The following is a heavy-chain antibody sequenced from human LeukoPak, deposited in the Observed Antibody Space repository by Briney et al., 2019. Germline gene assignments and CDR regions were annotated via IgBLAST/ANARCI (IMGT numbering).Heavy chain of an antibody. CDR3: ARDRPLDADDYYGFYYFDY. CDR1: GYTFTGYY. J-gene: IGHJ4*02. D-gene: IGHD3-10*01. Sequence: ASVKVSCKASGYTFTGYYMHWVRQAPGQGLEWMGWINPNSGGTNHAQKFQGRVTMTRDTSISTAYTELSRLRSGDTAVYYCARDRPLDADDYYGFYYFDYWGQGTLVTVSS. CDR2: INPNSGGT. V-gene: IGHV1-2*02.